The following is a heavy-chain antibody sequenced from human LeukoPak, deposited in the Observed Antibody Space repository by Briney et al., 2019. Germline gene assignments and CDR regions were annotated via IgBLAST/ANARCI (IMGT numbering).Heavy chain of an antibody. Sequence: GGSLRLSCAASGFSFSTYAMHWVRQAPGKGLEWVAMIWYDGSNKHYADSVKGRFTISRDNSKNTLSLQLNSLKAKDTAIYYCAGDPPHSGWAFNYWGQGTLVTVSS. CDR3: AGDPPHSGWAFNY. V-gene: IGHV3-33*01. J-gene: IGHJ4*02. CDR2: IWYDGSNK. CDR1: GFSFSTYA. D-gene: IGHD6-19*01.